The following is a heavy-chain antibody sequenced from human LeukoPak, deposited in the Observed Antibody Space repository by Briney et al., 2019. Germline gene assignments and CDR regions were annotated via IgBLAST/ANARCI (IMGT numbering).Heavy chain of an antibody. CDR1: GYTFTYHY. Sequence: ASVKVSCKASGYTFTYHYIHLVRQAPGQGLEWMGIINPSNADTNYAQRFQGRVTMTRDTSTSTVYMELSSLDSEDTAVYYCARESDVGKDFDCWGQGTLVTVSS. V-gene: IGHV1-46*01. J-gene: IGHJ4*02. CDR2: INPSNADT. D-gene: IGHD1-1*01. CDR3: ARESDVGKDFDC.